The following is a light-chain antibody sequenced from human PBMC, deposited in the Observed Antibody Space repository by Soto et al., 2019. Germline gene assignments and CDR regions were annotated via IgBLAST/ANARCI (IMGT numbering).Light chain of an antibody. V-gene: IGKV3-20*01. CDR3: QKFSSYPLT. Sequence: ELVLTQSPGTLSLSPGERATLSCRASQTVRHNYLAWYQQKPGQDHRLLIYDAYSRATGITDRFSGGGSGTDFTLTIRRMEPEDFAVYYCQKFSSYPLTFGGGNKVDI. J-gene: IGKJ4*01. CDR2: DAY. CDR1: QTVRHNY.